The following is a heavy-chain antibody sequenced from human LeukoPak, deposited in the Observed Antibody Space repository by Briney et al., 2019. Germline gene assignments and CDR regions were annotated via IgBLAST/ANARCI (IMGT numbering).Heavy chain of an antibody. CDR3: ARGEAEVWFGELELDY. CDR1: GYTFTSYY. CDR2: INPSGGST. Sequence: ASVKVSCKASGYTFTSYYMHWVRQAPGQGLEWMGIINPSGGSTSYAQKFQGRVTMTRDTSTSTVYMELSSLRSEDTAVYYCARGEAEVWFGELELDYWGQGTLVTVSS. D-gene: IGHD3-10*01. J-gene: IGHJ4*02. V-gene: IGHV1-46*01.